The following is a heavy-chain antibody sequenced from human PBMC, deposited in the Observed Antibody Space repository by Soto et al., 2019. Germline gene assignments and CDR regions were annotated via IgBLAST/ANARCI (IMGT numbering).Heavy chain of an antibody. CDR3: ARDKEYSSSETFNFDY. V-gene: IGHV1-69*01. CDR1: GGTFSSYA. CDR2: IIPIFGTA. D-gene: IGHD6-6*01. Sequence: QVQLVQSGAEVKKPGSSVKVSCKASGGTFSSYAISWVRQAPGPGLEWMGGIIPIFGTANYAQTFQGRVTITADESTSTAYMELSSLRSEDTDVYYCARDKEYSSSETFNFDYWGQGTLVTVSS. J-gene: IGHJ4*02.